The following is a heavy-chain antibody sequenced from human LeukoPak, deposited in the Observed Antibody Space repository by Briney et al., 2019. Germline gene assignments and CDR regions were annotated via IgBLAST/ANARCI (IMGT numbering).Heavy chain of an antibody. CDR2: INHSGRT. J-gene: IGHJ4*02. Sequence: SETLSLTCTVYGGSFSGYYWNWIRQPPGKGLEWIGEINHSGRTNYNPSLKSRVTISVDTSKKQFSLKLSSVTAADTAVYYCARGVDYYGVWGQGTLVTVSS. CDR1: GGSFSGYY. D-gene: IGHD3-10*01. V-gene: IGHV4-34*01. CDR3: ARGVDYYGV.